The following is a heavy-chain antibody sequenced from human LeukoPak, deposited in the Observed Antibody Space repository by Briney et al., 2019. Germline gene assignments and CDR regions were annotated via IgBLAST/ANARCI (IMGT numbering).Heavy chain of an antibody. J-gene: IGHJ3*02. CDR2: ISYIGTT. CDR1: DDSFSSHY. V-gene: IGHV4-59*11. D-gene: IGHD4-17*01. CDR3: ARDLVTVTKGYDI. Sequence: PSETLSLTCAVSDDSFSSHYWTWIRQPPGKGLEWIGYISYIGTTNYNPSLKSRVTISIDTSKNQFSLKLSSVTAADTAVYYCARDLVTVTKGYDIWGQGTMVSVSS.